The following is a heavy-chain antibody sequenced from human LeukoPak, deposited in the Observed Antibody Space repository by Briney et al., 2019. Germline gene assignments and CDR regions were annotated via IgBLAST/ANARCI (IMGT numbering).Heavy chain of an antibody. D-gene: IGHD6-25*01. CDR3: AKACQRLQLACMDV. J-gene: IGHJ6*02. CDR1: GFTFSSYA. CDR2: ISGST. Sequence: GGSLRLSCAASGFTFSSYAMSWVRQAPGKGLEWVSGISGSTYYADSVKGRFTISRDNSKNTLYLQMNSLRAEDTAVYYCAKACQRLQLACMDVWGQGTTVIVSS. V-gene: IGHV3-23*01.